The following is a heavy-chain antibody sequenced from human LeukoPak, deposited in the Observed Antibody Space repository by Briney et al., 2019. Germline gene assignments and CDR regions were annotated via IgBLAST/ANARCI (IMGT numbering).Heavy chain of an antibody. D-gene: IGHD2-2*01. Sequence: PSETLSLTCTVSGGSISSYYWSWIRQPAGKGLEWIGRIYTSGSTNYNPSLKSRVTMSVDTSKNQFSLKLSSVTAADTAVYYCARAINGETQEKGYCSSTSCLRGYYYYYMDVWGKGTTVTVSS. CDR3: ARAINGETQEKGYCSSTSCLRGYYYYYMDV. CDR1: GGSISSYY. V-gene: IGHV4-4*07. J-gene: IGHJ6*03. CDR2: IYTSGST.